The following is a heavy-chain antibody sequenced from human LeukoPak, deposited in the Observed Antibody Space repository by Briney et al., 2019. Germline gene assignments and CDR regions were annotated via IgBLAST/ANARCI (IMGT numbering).Heavy chain of an antibody. CDR1: GGSISSYY. J-gene: IGHJ4*02. CDR3: ARQPGVKGIAAAGRFDY. Sequence: SETLSLTCTVSGGSISSYYWSWIRQPPGKGLEWIGYIYYSGSTNYNPSLKSRVTISVDTSKNQFSLKLSSVTAADTAVYYCARQPGVKGIAAAGRFDYWGQGTLVTVSS. D-gene: IGHD6-13*01. V-gene: IGHV4-59*08. CDR2: IYYSGST.